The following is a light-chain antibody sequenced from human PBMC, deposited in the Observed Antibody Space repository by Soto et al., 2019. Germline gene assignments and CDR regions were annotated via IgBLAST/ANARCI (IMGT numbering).Light chain of an antibody. J-gene: IGKJ3*01. Sequence: AIPMTQSPSSLSASVGDRVTITCRASQGIRNDLGWYQQKPGKAPKLLIYAPSSLQSGAPSRFSGSGSDTDFTRAIISLQPEDFATYYCLQDYNYPLTFGPGTKVDIK. CDR3: LQDYNYPLT. CDR1: QGIRND. CDR2: APS. V-gene: IGKV1-6*01.